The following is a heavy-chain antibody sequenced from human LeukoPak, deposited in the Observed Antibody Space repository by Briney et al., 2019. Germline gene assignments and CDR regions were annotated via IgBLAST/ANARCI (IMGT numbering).Heavy chain of an antibody. CDR1: LLASRQYA. CDR2: ISGRP. D-gene: IGHD2/OR15-2a*01. V-gene: IGHV3-23*01. Sequence: GGSLRLSCAASLLASRQYAMRGVRQAPGKGLEWVSAISGRPSYADSVKGRFTISRDNSKNTLYLQVNSLRADDTAVYYSAKALDYWYFDYWGQGTLVTVSS. CDR3: AKALDYWYFDY. J-gene: IGHJ4*02.